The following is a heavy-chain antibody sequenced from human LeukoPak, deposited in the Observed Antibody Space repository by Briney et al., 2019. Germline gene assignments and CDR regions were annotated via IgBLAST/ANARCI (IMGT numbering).Heavy chain of an antibody. CDR3: ARGGYCSGGSCCSVGDAFDI. Sequence: SQTLSLTCTVSGGSISSGDYYWSWIRQPPGKGLEWIGYIYYSGSTYYNPSLKSRVTISVDTSKNQFSLKLSSVTAADTAVYYCARGGYCSGGSCCSVGDAFDIWGQGTMVTVSS. D-gene: IGHD2-15*01. J-gene: IGHJ3*02. CDR1: GGSISSGDYY. V-gene: IGHV4-30-4*01. CDR2: IYYSGST.